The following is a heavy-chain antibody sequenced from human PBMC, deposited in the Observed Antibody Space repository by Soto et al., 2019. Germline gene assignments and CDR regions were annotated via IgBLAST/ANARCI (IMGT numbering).Heavy chain of an antibody. CDR2: INHSGTT. J-gene: IGHJ5*02. D-gene: IGHD3-10*01. CDR3: ARRKAGPSETYYKSWFDP. V-gene: IGHV4-34*01. CDR1: GGSFSGYY. Sequence: PSETLSLTCAVYGGSFSGYYWSWIRQPPGRGLEWIGEINHSGTTNNNPSLKSRVTISVDTSKNQFSLKVSSVTAADTAVYYCARRKAGPSETYYKSWFDPAGQGHLVTVSS.